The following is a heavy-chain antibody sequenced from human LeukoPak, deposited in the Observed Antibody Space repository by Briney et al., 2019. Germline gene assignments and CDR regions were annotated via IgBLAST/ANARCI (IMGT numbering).Heavy chain of an antibody. J-gene: IGHJ4*02. CDR1: GFTVSSYG. Sequence: GGSLRLPCAASGFTVSSYGMHWVRQAPGKGLEWVTFIRYDGSNKYYVDSVKGRFTISRDNSKNTLYLQMNSLRAEDTAVYYCAKADYGDYGFDYWGQGTLVTVSS. D-gene: IGHD4-17*01. V-gene: IGHV3-30*02. CDR2: IRYDGSNK. CDR3: AKADYGDYGFDY.